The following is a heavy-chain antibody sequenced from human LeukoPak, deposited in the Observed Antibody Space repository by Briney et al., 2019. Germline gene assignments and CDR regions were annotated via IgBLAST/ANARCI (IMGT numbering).Heavy chain of an antibody. Sequence: ASVKVSCKASGGTFSSYAISWVRQAPGQGLEWMGRIIPILGIANYAQKFQGRVTITADKPTSTAYMELSSLRSEDTAVYYCARGAPYYDILTGYYKLSEDYYYYYGMDVWGQGTTVTVSS. D-gene: IGHD3-9*01. CDR3: ARGAPYYDILTGYYKLSEDYYYYYGMDV. CDR1: GGTFSSYA. V-gene: IGHV1-69*04. J-gene: IGHJ6*02. CDR2: IIPILGIA.